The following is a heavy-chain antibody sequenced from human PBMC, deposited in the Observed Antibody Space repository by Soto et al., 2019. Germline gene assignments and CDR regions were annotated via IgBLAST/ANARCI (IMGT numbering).Heavy chain of an antibody. D-gene: IGHD6-19*01. CDR3: AREGGSGPNWFDP. CDR2: IFYSGST. J-gene: IGHJ5*02. Sequence: SETLSLTCTVSGGSISSYYWSWIRQPPGKGLELIVYIFYSGSTNYNPSLKSRVTISVDTSKNQFSLKLSSVTAADTAVYYCAREGGSGPNWFDPWGQGTLVTVSS. CDR1: GGSISSYY. V-gene: IGHV4-59*01.